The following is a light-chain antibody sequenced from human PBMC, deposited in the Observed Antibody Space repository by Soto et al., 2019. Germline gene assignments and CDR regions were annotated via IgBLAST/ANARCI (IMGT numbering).Light chain of an antibody. J-gene: IGKJ4*01. Sequence: EIVLTQSPLSLPVTPGEPASISCRSSLNLLHSNGYNYLNWYLQKPGQSPQLLIYLGSNRASGVPDRFSGSGSGTDFTLTINRVEAEDVGLYFCAQGLATPFTFGGGTKVEIK. CDR3: AQGLATPFT. CDR1: LNLLHSNGYNY. V-gene: IGKV2-28*01. CDR2: LGS.